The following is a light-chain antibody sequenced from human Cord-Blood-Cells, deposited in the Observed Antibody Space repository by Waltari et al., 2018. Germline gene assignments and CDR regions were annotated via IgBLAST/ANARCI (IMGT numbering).Light chain of an antibody. CDR2: GAS. Sequence: ALTQSPGTLSLSPAESATLSCRASQCVSSSYLAWYQQKPGQAPRLLTYGASSRATGIPDRFSGSGSGTDFTLTISRLEPEDFAVYYCQQYGSSPPLTFGGGTKVEIK. J-gene: IGKJ4*01. CDR1: QCVSSSY. V-gene: IGKV3-20*01. CDR3: QQYGSSPPLT.